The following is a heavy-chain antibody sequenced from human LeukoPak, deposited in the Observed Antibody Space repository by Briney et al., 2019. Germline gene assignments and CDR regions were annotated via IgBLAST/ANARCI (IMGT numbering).Heavy chain of an antibody. CDR1: AGSVNSSPYY. Sequence: SETLSLTCTVSAGSVNSSPYYWGWVRQPPGKGLEWIGSIHYSGNTYYNPSLKSRVTITVDTSRNQFSLKLSSVSAADRGIYYCAKHEGSYFDKSGYTFEYWGQGTLVTVSS. J-gene: IGHJ4*02. D-gene: IGHD3-22*01. V-gene: IGHV4-39*01. CDR3: AKHEGSYFDKSGYTFEY. CDR2: IHYSGNT.